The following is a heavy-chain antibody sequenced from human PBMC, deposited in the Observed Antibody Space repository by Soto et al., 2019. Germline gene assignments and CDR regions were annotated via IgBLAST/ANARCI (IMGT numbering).Heavy chain of an antibody. J-gene: IGHJ4*01. CDR1: GFIFSYYG. V-gene: IGHV3-33*01. D-gene: IGHD3-10*01. Sequence: GGSLRLSCAASGFIFSYYGMHCVRQAPCKGLDWLAVIYYDGSNTYYAGSVRGRFTISRDNSDITVFLEMNGLRAEDSAVYYCARPFAQWFGQPPLRYGGGGTLVTLSS. CDR3: ARPFAQWFGQPPLRY. CDR2: IYYDGSNT.